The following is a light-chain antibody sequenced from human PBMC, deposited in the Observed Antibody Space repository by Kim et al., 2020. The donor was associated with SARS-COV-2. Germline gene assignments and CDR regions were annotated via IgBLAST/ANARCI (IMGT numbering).Light chain of an antibody. J-gene: IGKJ5*01. CDR2: SAS. CDR3: QQSYNTPPIT. Sequence: DIQMTQSPPSLSASVGDRVTITCRASQTIHIYLNWYQQKPGKAPKLLIESASTLQSGVPSRFSGSGSGTEFTLTISRVRPEDFATYYCQQSYNTPPITFGQGTRLEIK. CDR1: QTIHIY. V-gene: IGKV1-39*01.